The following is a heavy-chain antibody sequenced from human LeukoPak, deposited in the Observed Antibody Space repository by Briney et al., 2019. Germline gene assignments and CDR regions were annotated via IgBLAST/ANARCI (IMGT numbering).Heavy chain of an antibody. V-gene: IGHV4-34*01. Sequence: SETLSLTCAVYGGSFSGYYWSWIRQPPGKGLEWIGEINHSGSTNYNPSLKSRVTISVDTSKNQFSLKLSSVTAADTAVYYCARGWGQWLVQAGHYYMDVWGKGTTVTVSS. D-gene: IGHD6-19*01. J-gene: IGHJ6*03. CDR2: INHSGST. CDR1: GGSFSGYY. CDR3: ARGWGQWLVQAGHYYMDV.